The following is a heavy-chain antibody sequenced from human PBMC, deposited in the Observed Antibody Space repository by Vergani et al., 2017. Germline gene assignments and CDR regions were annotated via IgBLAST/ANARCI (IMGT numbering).Heavy chain of an antibody. Sequence: EVQLVESGGGLVQPGRSLRLSCAASGFTFDDYAMHWVRQAPGKGLEWVSVIYSGGSTYYADSVKGRFTISRHNSKNTLYLQMNSLRAEDTAVYYCARDSGSMVRGVFDYWGQGTLVTVSS. J-gene: IGHJ4*02. CDR1: GFTFDDYA. CDR3: ARDSGSMVRGVFDY. CDR2: IYSGGST. V-gene: IGHV3-53*04. D-gene: IGHD3-10*01.